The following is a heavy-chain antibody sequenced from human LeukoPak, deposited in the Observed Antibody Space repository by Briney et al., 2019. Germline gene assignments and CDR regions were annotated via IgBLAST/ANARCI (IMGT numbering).Heavy chain of an antibody. CDR2: TYYRSKWYS. CDR3: ARSRTGYYRYLDS. D-gene: IGHD3-9*01. V-gene: IGHV6-1*01. J-gene: IGHJ4*02. CDR1: GDSVSRNSAA. Sequence: SQTLSLTCAISGDSVSRNSAAWSWIRQSPSRGLEWLGRTYYRSKWYSEYAVSVKSRITINPDTSKNQFSLQLNSVTPEDTAVYYCARSRTGYYRYLDSWGQGTLVTVSS.